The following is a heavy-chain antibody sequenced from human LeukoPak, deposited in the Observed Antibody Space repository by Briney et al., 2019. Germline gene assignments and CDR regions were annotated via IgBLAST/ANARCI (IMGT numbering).Heavy chain of an antibody. J-gene: IGHJ4*02. CDR3: ARRRDLFDY. Sequence: SETLSLTCTVSGGSISSYYWSWIRQPPGKGLEWIGYIHYSGSTNYNPSLKSRVTISLDTSKNQLSLKLRSVTAADTAVYYCARRRDLFDYWGRGTLVTVSS. V-gene: IGHV4-59*08. D-gene: IGHD3/OR15-3a*01. CDR2: IHYSGST. CDR1: GGSISSYY.